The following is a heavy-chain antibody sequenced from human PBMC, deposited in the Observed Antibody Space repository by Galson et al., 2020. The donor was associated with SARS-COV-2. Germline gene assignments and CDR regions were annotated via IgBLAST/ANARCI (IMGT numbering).Heavy chain of an antibody. CDR2: IYFTGST. V-gene: IGHV4-59*01. CDR3: ARERYYYDSSGYPFDP. J-gene: IGHJ5*02. CDR1: GGSISSYY. Sequence: SETLSLTCTVSGGSISSYYWSWFRQPPGKGLEWIGYIYFTGSTNYNPSLRSRVTISVDTSKNQFSLRLRSVTAADTAVYYCARERYYYDSSGYPFDPWGQGTLVTVSS. D-gene: IGHD3-22*01.